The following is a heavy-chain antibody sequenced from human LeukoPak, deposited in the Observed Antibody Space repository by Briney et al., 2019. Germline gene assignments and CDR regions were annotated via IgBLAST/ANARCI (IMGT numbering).Heavy chain of an antibody. J-gene: IGHJ4*02. D-gene: IGHD3-16*02. CDR3: ACNVYWGSYCYTLDY. V-gene: IGHV3-21*01. CDR2: ISSSSSYI. CDR1: GFTFSSYS. Sequence: PGGSLRLSCAASGFTFSSYSMNWVRQAPGKGLEWVSSISSSSSYIYYADSVKGRFTISRDNAKNSLYLQMNSLRAEDTAVYYCACNVYWGSYCYTLDYWGQGTLVTVSS.